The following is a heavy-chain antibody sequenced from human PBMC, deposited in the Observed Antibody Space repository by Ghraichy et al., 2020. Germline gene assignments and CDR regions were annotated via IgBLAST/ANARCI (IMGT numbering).Heavy chain of an antibody. V-gene: IGHV3-48*03. D-gene: IGHD6-13*01. Sequence: GESLNISCEASGFTFSSYEMNWVRQAPGKELEWASYISSSGSAIYYADSVKGRFTISRDNAKNSLYLQMNSLRAEDTAVYYCARGHSSSWPYWYFDLWGRGTLVTVSS. CDR2: ISSSGSAI. CDR1: GFTFSSYE. J-gene: IGHJ2*01. CDR3: ARGHSSSWPYWYFDL.